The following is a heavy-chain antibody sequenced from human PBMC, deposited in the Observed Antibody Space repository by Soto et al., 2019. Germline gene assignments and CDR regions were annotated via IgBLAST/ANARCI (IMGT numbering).Heavy chain of an antibody. J-gene: IGHJ6*03. V-gene: IGHV3-15*01. CDR1: GFTFSNAW. D-gene: IGHD5-12*01. CDR2: IKRKTDGGTT. Sequence: EVQLVESGGGLVKPGGSLRLSCAASGFTFSNAWMSWVRQAPGKGLEWVGRIKRKTDGGTTDYAAPVKGRFTISRDDSKNTLYLQMNSLKTEDTAVYYCTTDRDNGYVFEVFYYYYYMDVWGKGTTVTVSS. CDR3: TTDRDNGYVFEVFYYYYYMDV.